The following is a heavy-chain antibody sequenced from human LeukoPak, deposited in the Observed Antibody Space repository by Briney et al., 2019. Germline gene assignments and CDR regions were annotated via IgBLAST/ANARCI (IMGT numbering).Heavy chain of an antibody. D-gene: IGHD1-26*01. Sequence: GSSVKVSCKASGGTFSSYAISWVRQAPGQGLEWMGWISAYNGNTNYAQKLQGRVTMTTDTSTSTAYMELRSLRSDDTAVYYCARDVPSGSYLDYWGQGTLVTVSS. CDR3: ARDVPSGSYLDY. J-gene: IGHJ4*02. CDR2: ISAYNGNT. CDR1: GGTFSSYA. V-gene: IGHV1-18*01.